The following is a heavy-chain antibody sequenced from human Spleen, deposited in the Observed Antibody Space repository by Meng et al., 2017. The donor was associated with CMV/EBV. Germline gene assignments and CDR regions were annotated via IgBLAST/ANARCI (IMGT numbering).Heavy chain of an antibody. V-gene: IGHV3-23*03. Sequence: GESLKISCAASGFTFSSYAVNWVRQTPGKGLEWISVIYSDDITTYYADSVRGRFTISRDNNKNSLYLQMNSLRSEDTAVYYCAKDFCSSTSCFFDHWGQGTLVTVSS. CDR2: IYSDDITT. CDR3: AKDFCSSTSCFFDH. CDR1: GFTFSSYA. J-gene: IGHJ4*02. D-gene: IGHD2-2*01.